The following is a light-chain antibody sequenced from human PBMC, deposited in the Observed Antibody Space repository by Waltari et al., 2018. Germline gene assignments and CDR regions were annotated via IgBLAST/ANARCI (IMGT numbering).Light chain of an antibody. J-gene: IGLJ2*01. CDR3: CSYAGGDTLI. Sequence: QSALTQPASVSGSPGKSITISYTGTSSDVGGYSLVSWSQQHPGKAPTVIIYEVTKRPSGVSNRFSGSKSGNTASLTISWLQADDEADYYCCSYAGGDTLIFGGGTKLTVL. V-gene: IGLV2-23*02. CDR2: EVT. CDR1: SSDVGGYSL.